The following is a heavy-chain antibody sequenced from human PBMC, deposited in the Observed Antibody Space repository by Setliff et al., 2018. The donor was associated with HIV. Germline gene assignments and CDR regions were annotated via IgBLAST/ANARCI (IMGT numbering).Heavy chain of an antibody. Sequence: GGSLRLSCAASGFTFYSYTMHWVRQAPGKGLEWLTLISYDGDNKRYADSVKGRFTISRDNAKNSLYLQMNSLRAEDTAVYFCARDRGHNFWSGYSDYWGQGTMVTVSS. CDR1: GFTFYSYT. CDR2: ISYDGDNK. CDR3: ARDRGHNFWSGYSDY. J-gene: IGHJ4*02. V-gene: IGHV3-30*04. D-gene: IGHD3-3*01.